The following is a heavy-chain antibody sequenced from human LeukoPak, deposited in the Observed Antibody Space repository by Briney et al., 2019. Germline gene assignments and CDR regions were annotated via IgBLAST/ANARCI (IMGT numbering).Heavy chain of an antibody. CDR2: ISGNGGRT. V-gene: IGHV3-23*01. Sequence: HPGGSLRLSCAASGFTFSSDAMSWGRQAPGKGLEWVSAISGNGGRTYYGDSVTGRFTISRDNSKNTLYLQMNSLRAEDTAVFYCAKGAEMGTILGKFDNWGQGTLVTVSS. CDR1: GFTFSSDA. D-gene: IGHD5-24*01. J-gene: IGHJ4*02. CDR3: AKGAEMGTILGKFDN.